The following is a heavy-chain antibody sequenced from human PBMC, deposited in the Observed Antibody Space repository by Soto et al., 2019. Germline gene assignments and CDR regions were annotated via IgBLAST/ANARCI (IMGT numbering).Heavy chain of an antibody. CDR1: SGSISSTSYY. CDR3: GRQGRNTKIVIVKPHAADL. Sequence: SENLSLTCTVSSGSISSTSYYWAWIRHPPGKGLEGIGAIYYDGTTYYTESLKSRVSISVYTSKNQFSLKLNSVTAGDTDVYFCGRQGRNTKIVIVKPHAADLWGQATAV. CDR2: IYYDGTT. D-gene: IGHD3-22*01. V-gene: IGHV4-39*01. J-gene: IGHJ6*02.